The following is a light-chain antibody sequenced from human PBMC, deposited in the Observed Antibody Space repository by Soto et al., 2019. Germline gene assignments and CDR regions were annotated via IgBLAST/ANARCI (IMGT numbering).Light chain of an antibody. Sequence: ETVLSHSPGTLSSSPGERATLSCRASQSVSSNFLAWYQQKPGQAPRLLIYGASNRATGIPDRFSGSGSGTDFTLTISRLEPEDFAVYYCQQYDSSPRTFGQGSIV. V-gene: IGKV3-20*01. CDR3: QQYDSSPRT. CDR1: QSVSSNF. J-gene: IGKJ1*01. CDR2: GAS.